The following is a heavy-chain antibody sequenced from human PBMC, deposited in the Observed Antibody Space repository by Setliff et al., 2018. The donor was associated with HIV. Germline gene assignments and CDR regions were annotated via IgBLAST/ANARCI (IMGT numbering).Heavy chain of an antibody. CDR2: IYHTGDT. V-gene: IGHV4-38-2*01. D-gene: IGHD6-19*01. CDR1: GYSISSGYY. Sequence: SETLSLTCVVSGYSISSGYYWAWTRQPPGTGLEWIGSIYHTGDTYYNPSLKSRVTMSVDTSQNRFSLNLRSVTAADTALYYCASGLAVAGYFDYWGQGALVTVSS. J-gene: IGHJ4*02. CDR3: ASGLAVAGYFDY.